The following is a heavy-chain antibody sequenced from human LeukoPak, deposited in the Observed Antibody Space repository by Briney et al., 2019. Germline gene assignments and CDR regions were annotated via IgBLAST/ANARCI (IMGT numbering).Heavy chain of an antibody. V-gene: IGHV4-4*07. J-gene: IGHJ6*02. CDR3: AREFGVIRHGGPSSGIDV. CDR2: IYTSGST. D-gene: IGHD4-23*01. Sequence: SETLSLTCTVSGDSISNYYWSWIRQPAGKGLEWIGRIYTSGSTNYNPSLKSRVTMSVDTSKNQFSLKLSSVTAADTAVYYCAREFGVIRHGGPSSGIDVWGQGTTVTVSS. CDR1: GDSISNYY.